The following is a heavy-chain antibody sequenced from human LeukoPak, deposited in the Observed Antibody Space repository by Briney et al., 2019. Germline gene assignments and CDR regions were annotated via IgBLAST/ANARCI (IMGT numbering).Heavy chain of an antibody. Sequence: PGGSLRLSCAASGFTFSSYWMSWVRQAPGKGLEWVSYISSSSSYIDYADSVKGRFTISRDNAQNSLYLQMNSLRAEDTAVYYCARDPQTETYFDYWGQGTLVSVSS. CDR2: ISSSSSYI. J-gene: IGHJ4*02. V-gene: IGHV3-21*05. D-gene: IGHD2-21*02. CDR3: ARDPQTETYFDY. CDR1: GFTFSSYW.